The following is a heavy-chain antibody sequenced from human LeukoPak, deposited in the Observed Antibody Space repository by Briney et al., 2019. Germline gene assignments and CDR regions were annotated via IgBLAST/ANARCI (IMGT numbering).Heavy chain of an antibody. CDR2: VNSDGSST. J-gene: IGHJ4*02. Sequence: GGSLRLSCAASGFTFSSYWMHWVRQAPGKGLVWVSRVNSDGSSTSYADSVKGRFTISRENAKNTVYLQMNSLRAEDTAVYYCARSMNSGSYPDYWGQGTLVTVSS. V-gene: IGHV3-74*01. CDR1: GFTFSSYW. CDR3: ARSMNSGSYPDY. D-gene: IGHD1-26*01.